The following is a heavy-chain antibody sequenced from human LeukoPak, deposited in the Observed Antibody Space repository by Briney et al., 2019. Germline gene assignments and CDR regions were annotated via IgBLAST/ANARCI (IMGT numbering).Heavy chain of an antibody. Sequence: GASVKVSCKASGYTFTGYYMHWVRQAPGQGLEWMGWIDPNSGGTNYAQKFQGRVTMTRDTSISTAYMELSRLRSDDTAVYYCASTLYSYGSYGDYAFDYWGQGTLVTVSS. J-gene: IGHJ4*02. CDR2: IDPNSGGT. CDR3: ASTLYSYGSYGDYAFDY. D-gene: IGHD4-17*01. CDR1: GYTFTGYY. V-gene: IGHV1-2*02.